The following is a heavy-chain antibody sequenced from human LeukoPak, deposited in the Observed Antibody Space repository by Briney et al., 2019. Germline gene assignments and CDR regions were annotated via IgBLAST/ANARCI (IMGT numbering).Heavy chain of an antibody. J-gene: IGHJ4*02. CDR1: GFTFSSYG. V-gene: IGHV3-23*01. CDR2: ISDSGYST. CDR3: ARYDRSGYDY. D-gene: IGHD3-22*01. Sequence: PGRSLRLSCAASGFTFSSYGMSWVRQAPGKGLEWVSGISDSGYSTYYADSVKGRFTISRDNSKNTLFLQMNSLRAEDTAVYYCARYDRSGYDYWGQGTLVTVSS.